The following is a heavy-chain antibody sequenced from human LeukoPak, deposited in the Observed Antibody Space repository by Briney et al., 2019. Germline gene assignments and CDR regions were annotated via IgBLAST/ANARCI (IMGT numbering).Heavy chain of an antibody. J-gene: IGHJ4*02. CDR1: GVSISSYY. CDR2: IYTSGST. D-gene: IGHD2-2*01. Sequence: SETLCLTCTVSGVSISSYYWSWIRQPAGEGLEWIGRIYTSGSTNYNPSLKSRVTMSVDTSKNQFSLKLSSVTAADTAVYYCARQYCSSTSCYVGIWDYWGQETLVTVSS. CDR3: ARQYCSSTSCYVGIWDY. V-gene: IGHV4-4*07.